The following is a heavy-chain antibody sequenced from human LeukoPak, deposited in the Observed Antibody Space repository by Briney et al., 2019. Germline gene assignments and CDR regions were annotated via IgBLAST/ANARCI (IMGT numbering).Heavy chain of an antibody. CDR2: ISGSGGST. Sequence: GGSLRLSCAASGCTVSSYAMNWVRQAPGKGLEWVSGISGSGGSTNYADSVKGRFTISRANSKNTLYLQMNSLRAEDTAVYYCAKAVAAGPRGSYLDYWGQGTLVTVSS. D-gene: IGHD6-13*01. CDR1: GCTVSSYA. V-gene: IGHV3-23*01. CDR3: AKAVAAGPRGSYLDY. J-gene: IGHJ4*02.